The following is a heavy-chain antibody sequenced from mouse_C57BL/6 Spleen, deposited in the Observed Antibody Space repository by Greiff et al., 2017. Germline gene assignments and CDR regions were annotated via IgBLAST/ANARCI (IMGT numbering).Heavy chain of an antibody. Sequence: DVKLQESGPGLVKPSQSLSLTCSVTGYSITSGYYWNWIRQFPGNKLEWMGYISYDGSNNYNPSLKNRISITRDTSKNQFFLKLNSVTTEDTATYYCARDPGGYYPFDYWGQGTTLTVSS. CDR3: ARDPGGYYPFDY. J-gene: IGHJ2*01. D-gene: IGHD2-3*01. CDR2: ISYDGSN. V-gene: IGHV3-6*01. CDR1: GYSITSGYY.